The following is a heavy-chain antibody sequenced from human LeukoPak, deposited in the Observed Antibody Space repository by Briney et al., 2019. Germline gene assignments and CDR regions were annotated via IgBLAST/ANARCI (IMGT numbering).Heavy chain of an antibody. D-gene: IGHD5-18*01. J-gene: IGHJ4*02. CDR2: INHSGST. Sequence: SETLSLTCAVYGGSFSGYYWSWIRQPPGKGLGWIGEINHSGSTNYNPSLKSRVTISVDTSKNQFSLKLSSVTAADTAVYYCARGQIRYSYGIFDYWGQGTLVTVSS. CDR3: ARGQIRYSYGIFDY. V-gene: IGHV4-34*01. CDR1: GGSFSGYY.